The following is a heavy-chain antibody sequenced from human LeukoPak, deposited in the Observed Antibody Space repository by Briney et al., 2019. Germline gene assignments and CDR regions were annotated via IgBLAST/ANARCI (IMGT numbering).Heavy chain of an antibody. CDR2: IYYSGST. J-gene: IGHJ4*02. CDR3: ARHGGYVPYFDY. V-gene: IGHV4-59*08. CDR1: GGSISSYY. D-gene: IGHD5-12*01. Sequence: SETLSLTCTVSGGSISSYYWSWIRQPPGKGPEWIGYIYYSGSTNYNPSLKSRVTISVDTSKNQFSLKLSSVTAADTAVYYCARHGGYVPYFDYWGQGALVTVSS.